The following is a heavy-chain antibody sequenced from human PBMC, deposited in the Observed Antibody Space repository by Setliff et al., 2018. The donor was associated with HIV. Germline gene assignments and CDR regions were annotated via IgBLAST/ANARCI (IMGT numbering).Heavy chain of an antibody. D-gene: IGHD7-27*01. CDR3: ARMSPWGITPGKFDF. V-gene: IGHV1-46*01. CDR1: GYTFSSYY. Sequence: GASVKVSCKASGYTFSSYYMHWVRQAPGQGLEWMGRINPRGGSTSYAQKFQGRVTITADKSPATAYMELSSLGSEDTAVYYCARMSPWGITPGKFDFWGQGTLVTVSS. J-gene: IGHJ4*02. CDR2: INPRGGST.